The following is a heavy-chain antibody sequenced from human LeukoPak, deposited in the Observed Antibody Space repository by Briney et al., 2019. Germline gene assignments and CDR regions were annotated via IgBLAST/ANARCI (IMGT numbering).Heavy chain of an antibody. D-gene: IGHD4-17*01. J-gene: IGHJ4*02. Sequence: PSETLSLTCTVSGGSINRSYYYWGWIRQPPGKGLEWIGSIYYSGNTYYNPSLKSRVTISVDTSKNQFSLKLSSVTAADTAVYCCARLMTTVTSEYWGQGTLVTVSS. V-gene: IGHV4-39*01. CDR1: GGSINRSYYY. CDR2: IYYSGNT. CDR3: ARLMTTVTSEY.